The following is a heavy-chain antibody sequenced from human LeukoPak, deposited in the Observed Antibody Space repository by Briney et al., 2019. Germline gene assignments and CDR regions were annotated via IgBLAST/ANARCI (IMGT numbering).Heavy chain of an antibody. D-gene: IGHD2-21*02. CDR3: ARATIYCGGDCYQGALDI. Sequence: SETLSLTCTVSGGSISTYYWSWIRQPPGKGLEWIGYIYFSGSSNYNPSLKSRVTISVDTSKNQFSLNLNSATAADTAVHYCARATIYCGGDCYQGALDIWGQGTMVTVSS. CDR1: GGSISTYY. V-gene: IGHV4-59*01. J-gene: IGHJ3*02. CDR2: IYFSGSS.